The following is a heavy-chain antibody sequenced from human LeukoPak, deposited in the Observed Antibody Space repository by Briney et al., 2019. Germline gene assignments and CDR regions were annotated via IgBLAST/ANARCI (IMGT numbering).Heavy chain of an antibody. V-gene: IGHV4-34*01. CDR1: GRSFSGYY. Sequence: SETLSLTCAVYGRSFSGYYWSWIRQPPGKGLEWIGEINHSGSTNYNPSLKSRVTISVDTSKNQFSLKLSSVTAADTAVYYCARGWYWGFDYWGQGTLVTVSS. D-gene: IGHD2-8*02. CDR3: ARGWYWGFDY. J-gene: IGHJ4*02. CDR2: INHSGST.